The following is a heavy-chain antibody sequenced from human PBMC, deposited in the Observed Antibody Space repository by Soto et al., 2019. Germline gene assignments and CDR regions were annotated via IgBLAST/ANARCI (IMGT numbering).Heavy chain of an antibody. J-gene: IGHJ4*02. Sequence: QVQLQESGPGLVKPSETLSLTCTVSGDSVSNNNYSWSWIRQPPGKGLEWIGYIDSSGSTNYNPSLKSRVTISIDTYKNQFSLKLRSLTVADTAVYYCARGNWKGDYWGQGTLVPVSS. V-gene: IGHV4-61*01. CDR1: GDSVSNNNYS. CDR2: IDSSGST. CDR3: ARGNWKGDY. D-gene: IGHD1-1*01.